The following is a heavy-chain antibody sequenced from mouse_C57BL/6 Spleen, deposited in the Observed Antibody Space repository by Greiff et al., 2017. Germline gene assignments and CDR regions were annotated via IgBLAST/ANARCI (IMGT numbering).Heavy chain of an antibody. CDR2: IFPGSGST. CDR1: GYTFTDYY. D-gene: IGHD1-1*01. V-gene: IGHV1-75*01. CDR3: ARRATTVVAGFDY. Sequence: QVQLKQSGPELVKPGASVKISCKASGYTFTDYYINWVKQRPGQGLEWIGWIFPGSGSTYYNEKFKGKATLTVDKSSSTAYMLLSSLTSEDSAVYFCARRATTVVAGFDYWGQGTTLTVSS. J-gene: IGHJ2*01.